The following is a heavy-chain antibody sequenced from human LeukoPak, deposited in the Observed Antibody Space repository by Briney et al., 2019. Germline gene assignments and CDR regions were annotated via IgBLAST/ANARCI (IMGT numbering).Heavy chain of an antibody. Sequence: SETLSLTCAVYGGSFSGYYWSWIRQPPGKGLEWIGEINHSGSTNYNPSLKGRVTVSLDTSKNQFSLKLSSVTAADTAVYYCARAPGAALDWGQGTLVTVSS. CDR3: ARAPGAALD. J-gene: IGHJ4*02. CDR2: INHSGST. CDR1: GGSFSGYY. V-gene: IGHV4-34*01. D-gene: IGHD2-15*01.